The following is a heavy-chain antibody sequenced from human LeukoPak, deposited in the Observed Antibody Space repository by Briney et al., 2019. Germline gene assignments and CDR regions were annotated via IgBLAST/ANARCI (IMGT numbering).Heavy chain of an antibody. CDR3: ARANFCVVAAHNWFDT. D-gene: IGHD2-15*01. Sequence: ASVKVSCKASGYTFTSYGISWVRQAPGQGLEWMGWISAYNGNTNYAQKLQGRVTMTTDTSTSTAYMELRSLRSDDTAVYYCARANFCVVAAHNWFDTWGQGTLVTVSS. J-gene: IGHJ5*02. V-gene: IGHV1-18*01. CDR1: GYTFTSYG. CDR2: ISAYNGNT.